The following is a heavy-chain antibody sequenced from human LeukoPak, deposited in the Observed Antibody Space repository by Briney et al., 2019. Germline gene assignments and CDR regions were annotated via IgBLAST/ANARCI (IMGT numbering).Heavy chain of an antibody. D-gene: IGHD1-1*01. CDR1: GYTFTSYD. Sequence: ASVKVSCKASGYTFTSYDINWVRQATGQGLEWMGWISAYNGNTNYAQKLQGRVTMTTDTSTSTAYMELRSLRSDDTAVYYCAREASLEGWFDPWGQGTLVTVSS. CDR3: AREASLEGWFDP. V-gene: IGHV1-18*01. CDR2: ISAYNGNT. J-gene: IGHJ5*02.